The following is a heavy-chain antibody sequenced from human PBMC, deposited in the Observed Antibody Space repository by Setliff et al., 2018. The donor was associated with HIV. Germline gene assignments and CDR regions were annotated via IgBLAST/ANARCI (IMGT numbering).Heavy chain of an antibody. Sequence: PSETLSLTCTVSGGSINSYYWSWFRQPPGKGLEWIAYIYYNGNTNYNPSLKSRVTISVDTPKNQFSLRLSSVTAADTAVYYCARDRGSYNFWSGLARGDNWFDPWAREPWSPSPQ. J-gene: IGHJ5*02. CDR1: GGSINSYY. CDR3: ARDRGSYNFWSGLARGDNWFDP. CDR2: IYYNGNT. V-gene: IGHV4-59*01. D-gene: IGHD3-3*01.